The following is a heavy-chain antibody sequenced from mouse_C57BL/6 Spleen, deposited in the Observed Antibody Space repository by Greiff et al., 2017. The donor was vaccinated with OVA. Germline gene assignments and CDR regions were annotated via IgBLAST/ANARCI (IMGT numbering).Heavy chain of an antibody. CDR3: ARIDYYGSSNYAMDY. J-gene: IGHJ4*01. V-gene: IGHV7-3*01. CDR2: IRNKANGYTT. D-gene: IGHD1-1*01. CDR1: GFSFPDYY. Sequence: EVNVVESGGGLVQPGGSLSLSCAASGFSFPDYYMSWLRQPPGKALEWLGFIRNKANGYTTEYSSSVKGRFTISRDNSQSNLYLQKNALRAEDSATYDCARIDYYGSSNYAMDYWGQGTSGTVSS.